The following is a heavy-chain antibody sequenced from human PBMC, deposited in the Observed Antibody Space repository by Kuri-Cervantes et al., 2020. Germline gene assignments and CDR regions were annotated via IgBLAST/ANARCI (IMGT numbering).Heavy chain of an antibody. CDR1: GFTFNTFV. Sequence: GESLKISCAASGFTFNTFVMHWVRQAPGKGLEWVAVIWFDGGNQFYVDSVKGRFTISRDNSKNTVYLQMENLRGEDTGVYYCAREGATSGSFDFWGQGTPVTVS. J-gene: IGHJ4*02. D-gene: IGHD1-26*01. V-gene: IGHV3-33*08. CDR2: IWFDGGNQ. CDR3: AREGATSGSFDF.